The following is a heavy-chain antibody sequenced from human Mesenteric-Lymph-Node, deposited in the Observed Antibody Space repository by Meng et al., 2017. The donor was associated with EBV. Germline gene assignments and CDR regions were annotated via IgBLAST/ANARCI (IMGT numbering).Heavy chain of an antibody. J-gene: IGHJ4*02. Sequence: VPLGQAGAEVKKHGASVKFSCKAYGYTFTPNYRHWVRQAPGQVLEWMGIINASGGSKSYAQKFQGRVTMTRDTSTRTVYMELSSLRSEDTAVYYCARDLGIAGYYFDYWGQGTLVTVSS. CDR1: GYTFTPNY. V-gene: IGHV1-46*01. CDR3: ARDLGIAGYYFDY. D-gene: IGHD6-13*01. CDR2: INASGGSK.